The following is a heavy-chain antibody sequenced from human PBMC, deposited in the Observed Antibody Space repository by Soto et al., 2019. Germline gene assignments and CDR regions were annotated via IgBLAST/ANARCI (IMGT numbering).Heavy chain of an antibody. CDR1: GGTFSSYA. D-gene: IGHD6-19*01. Sequence: QVQLVQSGAEVKKPGSSVKVSCKASGGTFSSYAISWVRQAPGQGLEWMGGIIPIFGTANYAQKFQGRVTITADESTSTAYMGLSSLRSEDTAVYYCARARGASGWYLSDYWGQGTLVTVSS. V-gene: IGHV1-69*01. J-gene: IGHJ4*02. CDR2: IIPIFGTA. CDR3: ARARGASGWYLSDY.